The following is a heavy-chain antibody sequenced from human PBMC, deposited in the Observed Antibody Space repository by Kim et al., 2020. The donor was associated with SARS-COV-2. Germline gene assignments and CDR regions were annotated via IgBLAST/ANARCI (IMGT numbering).Heavy chain of an antibody. J-gene: IGHJ3*02. CDR3: ARHEDLGCSSTSCIFGSVAFDI. CDR2: IYPGDSDT. D-gene: IGHD2-2*01. Sequence: GESLKISCKGSGYSFTSYWIGWVRQMPGKGLEWMGIIYPGDSDTRYSPSFQGQVTISADKSISTAYLQWSSLKASDTAMYYCARHEDLGCSSTSCIFGSVAFDIWGQGTMVTVSS. CDR1: GYSFTSYW. V-gene: IGHV5-51*01.